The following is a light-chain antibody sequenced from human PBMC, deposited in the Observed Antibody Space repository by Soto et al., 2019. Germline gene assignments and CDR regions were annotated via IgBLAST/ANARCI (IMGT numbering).Light chain of an antibody. J-gene: IGKJ5*01. Sequence: EMVLTQSPGSLSLSPGDRATLSCRASQSVSNDYVAWVQQKPGQTPRLLIYSVSSRATGIPDRFSGSGSGTDFTLTISRLEPEDFAVYYCQQYGSSRITFGQGTRLEIK. CDR2: SVS. V-gene: IGKV3-20*01. CDR3: QQYGSSRIT. CDR1: QSVSNDY.